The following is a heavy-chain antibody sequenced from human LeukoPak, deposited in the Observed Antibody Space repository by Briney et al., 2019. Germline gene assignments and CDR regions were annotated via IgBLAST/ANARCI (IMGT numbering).Heavy chain of an antibody. CDR1: AFTFSDFA. D-gene: IGHD6-19*01. V-gene: IGHV3-64*01. J-gene: IGHJ4*02. CDR3: ARALSGGWYDC. Sequence: PGGSLRLSCAASAFTFSDFAMHWVRQAPGKGPEYVSAITSNGRSTYYANSVNGRFSISRDNSKNTLYLQMGSLRAEDMAVYYCARALSGGWYDCWGKGTLVTVSS. CDR2: ITSNGRST.